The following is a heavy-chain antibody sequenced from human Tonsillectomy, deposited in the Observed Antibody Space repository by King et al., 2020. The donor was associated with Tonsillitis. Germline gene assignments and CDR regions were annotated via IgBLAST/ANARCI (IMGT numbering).Heavy chain of an antibody. V-gene: IGHV1-2*02. Sequence: GQLVQSGAEVKKPGASVKVSCKASGYTFTGYYIHWVRQAPGQGLEWMGWINPNSGGTYYAQKFQGRVTMTRDTSISTAYMELSRLTSDDTAVYYCATDMLATVTPTNYYYYGMDVWGQGTTVTVSS. CDR3: ATDMLATVTPTNYYYYGMDV. J-gene: IGHJ6*02. CDR2: INPNSGGT. CDR1: GYTFTGYY. D-gene: IGHD4-17*01.